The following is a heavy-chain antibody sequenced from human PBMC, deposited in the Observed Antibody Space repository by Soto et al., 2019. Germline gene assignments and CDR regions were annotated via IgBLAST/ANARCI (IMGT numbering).Heavy chain of an antibody. V-gene: IGHV3-23*01. CDR3: ARGLLEWQLNWFDP. CDR2: ISGSGGST. Sequence: HPGGSLRLSCAASGFTFSSYAMSWVRQAPGKGLEWVSAISGSGGSTYYADSVKGRFTISRDNAKNSLYLQMNSLRDEDTAVYYCARGLLEWQLNWFDPWGQGTLVTVSS. D-gene: IGHD3-3*01. CDR1: GFTFSSYA. J-gene: IGHJ5*02.